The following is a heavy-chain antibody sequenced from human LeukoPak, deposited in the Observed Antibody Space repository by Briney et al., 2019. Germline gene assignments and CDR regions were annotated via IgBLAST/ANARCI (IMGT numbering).Heavy chain of an antibody. D-gene: IGHD1-26*01. CDR2: INPNSGGT. Sequence: ASVKVSCKTSGYTFTNYYMHWVRQAPGQGLEWMGWINPNSGGTNYAQKFQGRVTMTRDTSISTAYMELSRLRSDDTAVYYCAREQGDGDAFDIWGQGTMVTVSS. CDR1: GYTFTNYY. V-gene: IGHV1-2*02. J-gene: IGHJ3*02. CDR3: AREQGDGDAFDI.